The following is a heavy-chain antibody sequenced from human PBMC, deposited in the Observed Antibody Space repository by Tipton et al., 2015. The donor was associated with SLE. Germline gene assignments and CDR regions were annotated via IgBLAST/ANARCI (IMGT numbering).Heavy chain of an antibody. D-gene: IGHD1-1*01. CDR3: ARDWMLETGY. Sequence: QSGPEVKKPGASVKVSCKASGYTFTGYYMHWVRQAPGQGLEWMGRINPNSGGTNYAQRFQGRVTMTRDTSISTAYMELSRLRSDDTAVYYYARDWMLETGYWGQGTLVTVSS. CDR1: GYTFTGYY. J-gene: IGHJ4*02. CDR2: INPNSGGT. V-gene: IGHV1-2*06.